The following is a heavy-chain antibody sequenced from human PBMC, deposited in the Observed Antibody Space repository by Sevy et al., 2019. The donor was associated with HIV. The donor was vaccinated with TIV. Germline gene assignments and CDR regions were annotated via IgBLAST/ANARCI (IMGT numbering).Heavy chain of an antibody. CDR3: ARCRVVAADYYFDN. Sequence: AGSLRLSCAASGFTFSDYYMTWIRQAPGKGLEWISYIRSRRSYTNYADSVKGRFTISRDNAKNSLYLQMNSLRAEDAAVYYCARCRVVAADYYFDNWGRGTLVTVSS. CDR1: GFTFSDYY. J-gene: IGHJ4*02. D-gene: IGHD1-26*01. V-gene: IGHV3-11*06. CDR2: IRSRRSYT.